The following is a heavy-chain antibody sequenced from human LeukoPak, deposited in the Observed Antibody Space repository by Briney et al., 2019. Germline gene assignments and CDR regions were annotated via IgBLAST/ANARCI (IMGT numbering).Heavy chain of an antibody. D-gene: IGHD7-27*01. CDR3: ARDHWGIVENGYDYFYYDMDV. V-gene: IGHV1-69*05. Sequence: GASVKVSCKASGGTFSTNGFSWVRQAPGQGLEWMGAIIPIYGTPTYAPRFQGRITITTDESTSTAYMELSSLRSDDTAVYYCARDHWGIVENGYDYFYYDMDVWGKGTTVTVSS. CDR2: IIPIYGTP. CDR1: GGTFSTNG. J-gene: IGHJ6*03.